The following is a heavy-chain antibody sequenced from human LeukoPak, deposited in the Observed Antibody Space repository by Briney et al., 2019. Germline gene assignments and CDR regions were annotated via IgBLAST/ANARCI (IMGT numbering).Heavy chain of an antibody. CDR3: AKVGFSVIVGGYFDY. CDR1: GFTFSRYA. D-gene: IGHD3-22*01. CDR2: ISGSGGST. J-gene: IGHJ4*02. Sequence: TGGSLRLSCAASGFTFSRYAMRLVRQAPEKGLEWVSDISGSGGSTYYADSVKGRFAISRDNSKNTLYLQMNTQRAVDTAVYYCAKVGFSVIVGGYFDYWGQGTLVTVSS. V-gene: IGHV3-23*01.